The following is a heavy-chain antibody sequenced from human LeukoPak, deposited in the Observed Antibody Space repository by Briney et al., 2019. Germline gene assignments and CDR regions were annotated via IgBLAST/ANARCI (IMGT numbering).Heavy chain of an antibody. J-gene: IGHJ4*02. CDR3: ARDPPNYYGSGPRGDY. CDR2: FDPEDGET. Sequence: GASVKVSCKVSGYTLTELSMHWVRQAPGKGLEWMGGFDPEDGETIYAQKFQGRVTMTEDTSTDTAYMELSSPRSEDTAVYYCARDPPNYYGSGPRGDYWGQGTLVTVSS. CDR1: GYTLTELS. V-gene: IGHV1-24*01. D-gene: IGHD3-10*01.